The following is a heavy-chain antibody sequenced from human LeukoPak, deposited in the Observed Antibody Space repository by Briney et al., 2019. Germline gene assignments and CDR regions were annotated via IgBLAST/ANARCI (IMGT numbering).Heavy chain of an antibody. CDR3: AKDPPGPYDFWSGYTMGLFDY. Sequence: PGGSLRLSCAASGFTFSSYGMHWVRRAPGKGLEWVAFIGYDGSNKYYADSVKGRFTISRDNSKNTLYLQMNSLRAEDTAVYYCAKDPPGPYDFWSGYTMGLFDYWGQGTLVTVSS. CDR2: IGYDGSNK. D-gene: IGHD3-3*01. V-gene: IGHV3-30*02. J-gene: IGHJ4*02. CDR1: GFTFSSYG.